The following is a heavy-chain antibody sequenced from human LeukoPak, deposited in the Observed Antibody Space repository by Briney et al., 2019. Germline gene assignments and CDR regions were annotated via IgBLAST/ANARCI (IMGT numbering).Heavy chain of an antibody. V-gene: IGHV3-30-3*01. CDR3: ARDRATVTTVFYYYYYGMDV. CDR2: ISYDGSNK. Sequence: GGSLRLSCAASGFTFSSYAMHWVRQAPGKGLEWVAVISYDGSNKYYADSVKGRFTISRDNSKNTLYLQMNSLRAEDTAVYYCARDRATVTTVFYYYYYGMDVWGQGTTVTVSS. J-gene: IGHJ6*02. D-gene: IGHD4-17*01. CDR1: GFTFSSYA.